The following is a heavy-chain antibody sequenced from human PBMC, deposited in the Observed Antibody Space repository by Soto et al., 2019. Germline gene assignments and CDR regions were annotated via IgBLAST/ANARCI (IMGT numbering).Heavy chain of an antibody. CDR2: ISGNGEII. CDR3: ARDRPHSWLDP. J-gene: IGHJ5*02. Sequence: GGSLRLSCAASGFTFSDYYIHWIRRAPGKGLEWISYISGNGEIIQYADSVKGRFTISRDNAKNTIYLQMNSLRVEDTAVYYCARDRPHSWLDPWGQGILVTVSS. CDR1: GFTFSDYY. V-gene: IGHV3-11*04. D-gene: IGHD4-4*01.